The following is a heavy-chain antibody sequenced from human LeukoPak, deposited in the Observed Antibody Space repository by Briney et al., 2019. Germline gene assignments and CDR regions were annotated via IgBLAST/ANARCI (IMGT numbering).Heavy chain of an antibody. CDR1: GGSFSGYY. D-gene: IGHD4-17*01. CDR2: INHSGST. J-gene: IGHJ4*02. Sequence: SETLPLTCAVYGGSFSGYYWSWIRQPPGKGLEWIGEINHSGSTNYNPSLKSRVTISVDTSKNQFSLKLSSVTAADTAVYYCARARVTTVTTGSPFDYWSQGTLVTVSS. V-gene: IGHV4-34*01. CDR3: ARARVTTVTTGSPFDY.